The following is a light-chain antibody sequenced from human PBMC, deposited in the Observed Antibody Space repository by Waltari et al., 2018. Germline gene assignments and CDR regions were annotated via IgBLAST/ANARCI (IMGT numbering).Light chain of an antibody. CDR3: SSYSNTNTPYVVLL. V-gene: IGLV2-14*03. CDR1: RTALGGYCF. J-gene: IGLJ2*01. Sequence: QSALTQPASVSGSPGRSITIPCPGPRTALGGYCFVSSYQQHPGKAPKLMIYDVSNRPSGVSDRFSGSKSGNTASLTISGLQAEDEADYYCSSYSNTNTPYVVLLFGGGTKLTVL. CDR2: DVS.